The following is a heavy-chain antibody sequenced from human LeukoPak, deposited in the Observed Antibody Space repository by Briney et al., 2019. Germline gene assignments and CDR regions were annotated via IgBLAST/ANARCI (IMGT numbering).Heavy chain of an antibody. CDR1: GGSISSYY. D-gene: IGHD4-17*01. J-gene: IGHJ3*02. Sequence: PSETLSLTCTVSGGSISSYYWSWIRQPPGKGLEWIGYIYNFGCASYNPSLKSRVTISVDTSKKQFSLKLTSVTAADMAVYYCARDDDYGDAFDIWGQGTMVTVSS. V-gene: IGHV4-59*01. CDR3: ARDDDYGDAFDI. CDR2: IYNFGCA.